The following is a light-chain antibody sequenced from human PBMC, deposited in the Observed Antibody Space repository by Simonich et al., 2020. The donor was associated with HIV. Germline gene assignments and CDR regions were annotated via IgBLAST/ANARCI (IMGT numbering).Light chain of an antibody. J-gene: IGKJ4*01. CDR1: QGISNS. CDR2: TAS. CDR3: QQYYSNLVT. V-gene: IGKV1-NL1*01. Sequence: DIQMTQSPSSLSASVGDRVTITCRASQGISNSLAWYQQKPGKAPKLLLYTASRLESGVPARFSGSGSGTDYTLTSSSLQPEDFATYYCQQYYSNLVTFGGGTKVEIK.